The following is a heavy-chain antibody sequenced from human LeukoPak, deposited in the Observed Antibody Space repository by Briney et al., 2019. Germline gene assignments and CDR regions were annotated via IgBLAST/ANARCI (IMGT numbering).Heavy chain of an antibody. Sequence: SETLSLTCTVSGGSISSYYWSWIRQPPGKGLEWIGYIYYSGSTNYNPSPKSRVTISVDTSKNQFSLKLSSVTAADTAVYYCARIGYSSSWYSPYYYYYYMDVWGKGTTVTVSS. CDR3: ARIGYSSSWYSPYYYYYYMDV. CDR1: GGSISSYY. D-gene: IGHD6-13*01. V-gene: IGHV4-59*01. CDR2: IYYSGST. J-gene: IGHJ6*03.